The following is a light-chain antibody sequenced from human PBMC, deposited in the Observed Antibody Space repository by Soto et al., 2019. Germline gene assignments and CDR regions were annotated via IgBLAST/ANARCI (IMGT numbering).Light chain of an antibody. Sequence: QSVLTQPPSVSGAPGQRVTISCTGSSSNIGAGYDVHWYQHLPGTAPKLLIYGSSNRPSGVPDRFSGSKSGTSASLAITGLQAGDEADYYCQSYDTSLSVVVFGGGTKLTFL. CDR1: SSNIGAGYD. CDR3: QSYDTSLSVVV. V-gene: IGLV1-40*01. CDR2: GSS. J-gene: IGLJ2*01.